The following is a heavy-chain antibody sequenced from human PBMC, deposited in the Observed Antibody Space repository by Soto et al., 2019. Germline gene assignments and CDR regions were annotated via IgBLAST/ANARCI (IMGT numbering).Heavy chain of an antibody. CDR2: IYHSGST. V-gene: IGHV4-30-2*01. CDR1: GGSINSGGYS. J-gene: IGHJ3*02. Sequence: SETLSLTCDVSGGSINSGGYSWSWIRQPPGKGLEWVGYIYHSGSTYYNPSLRSRLTISVDRSKNQFSLKLTSVTAADTAVYYCARLYSSSWYSKDDAFDIWGQGTMVTVSS. D-gene: IGHD6-13*01. CDR3: ARLYSSSWYSKDDAFDI.